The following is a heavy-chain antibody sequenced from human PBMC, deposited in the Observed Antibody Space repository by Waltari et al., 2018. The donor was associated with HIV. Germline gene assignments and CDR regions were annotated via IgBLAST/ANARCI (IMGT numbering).Heavy chain of an antibody. CDR2: ITSSCYTI. CDR1: GFTLSSYN. V-gene: IGHV3-48*04. D-gene: IGHD2-8*01. Sequence: EVQLVESGGGLVQPGGSLRLSCAASGFTLSSYNMNWVRQAPGKWLEWLSYITSSCYTIYYADSVEGRFTFSRDNAKNSLYLQMNSLRAEDTAVYYCARTTHGIDFWGQGTLVTVSS. CDR3: ARTTHGIDF. J-gene: IGHJ4*02.